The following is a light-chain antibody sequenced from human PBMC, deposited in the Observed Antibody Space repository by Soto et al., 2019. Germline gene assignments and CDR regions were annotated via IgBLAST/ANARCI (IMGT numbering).Light chain of an antibody. Sequence: EIVMTQSPATLSASLGERATLSCRASQSVSNNLDWYHQKPGQAPRLLIYGASTRATGIPARFSGSGSGTEFTLTISSLQPAAYAVYYCQQYNNWWTFGQGTKVEIK. V-gene: IGKV3-15*01. CDR1: QSVSNN. CDR2: GAS. CDR3: QQYNNWWT. J-gene: IGKJ1*01.